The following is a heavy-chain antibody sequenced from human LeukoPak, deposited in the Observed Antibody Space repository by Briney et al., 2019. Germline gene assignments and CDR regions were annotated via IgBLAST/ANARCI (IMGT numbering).Heavy chain of an antibody. CDR2: ISGSGSST. J-gene: IGHJ3*02. D-gene: IGHD3-22*01. Sequence: PGGSLRLSCAASGFTFSSYAMTCVRQAPGKGLEWVSGISGSGSSTYYADSVKGRFTISRDNSKNTLYLQMNSLRAEDTAVYHCAKGRYYYDNSDAFEIWGQGTMVTVSS. CDR3: AKGRYYYDNSDAFEI. CDR1: GFTFSSYA. V-gene: IGHV3-23*01.